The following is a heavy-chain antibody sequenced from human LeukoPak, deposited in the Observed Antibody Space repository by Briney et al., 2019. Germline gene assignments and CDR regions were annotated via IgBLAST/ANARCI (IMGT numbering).Heavy chain of an antibody. CDR2: ISSSSSTI. CDR1: GFTFSSYS. CDR3: AKVDRGDYSSSPVPYYNYYMNV. D-gene: IGHD6-13*01. J-gene: IGHJ6*03. Sequence: PGGSLRLSCAASGFTFSSYSMNWVRQAPGKGLEWVSYISSSSSTIYYADSVKGRFTISRDNAKNLLYLHMNSLRVEDTAVYYCAKVDRGDYSSSPVPYYNYYMNVWGKGTTVTVSS. V-gene: IGHV3-48*04.